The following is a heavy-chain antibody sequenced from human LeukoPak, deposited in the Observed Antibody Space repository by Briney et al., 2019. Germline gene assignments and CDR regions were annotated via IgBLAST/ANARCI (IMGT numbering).Heavy chain of an antibody. J-gene: IGHJ6*03. D-gene: IGHD4-11*01. CDR2: INWNGGST. CDR1: GFTFDDYG. Sequence: PGGSLRLSCAASGFTFDDYGLSWVRQVPGKGLEWVSGINWNGGSTTYADSVKGRFTISRDNAKNSLFLQMSSLRAEDTALYYCARDSMTKSYYYSYMDVWGKGTTVTVSS. V-gene: IGHV3-20*04. CDR3: ARDSMTKSYYYSYMDV.